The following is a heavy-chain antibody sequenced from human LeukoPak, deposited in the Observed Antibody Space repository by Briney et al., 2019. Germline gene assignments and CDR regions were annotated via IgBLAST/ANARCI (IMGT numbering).Heavy chain of an antibody. V-gene: IGHV3-23*01. CDR2: ISASGDST. CDR1: GFTFSSYA. Sequence: GGSLRLSCAASGFTFSSYAMSWVRQAPGKGLEWVSAISASGDSTYYADSVRGRFTVSRDNSKNTLYLQINSLRAEDTAVYYCAKTLFMITFGGVFDYWGQGTLVTVSS. CDR3: AKTLFMITFGGVFDY. D-gene: IGHD3-16*01. J-gene: IGHJ4*02.